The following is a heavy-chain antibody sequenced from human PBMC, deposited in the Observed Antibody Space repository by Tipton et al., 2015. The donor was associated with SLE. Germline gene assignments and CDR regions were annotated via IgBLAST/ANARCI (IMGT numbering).Heavy chain of an antibody. CDR2: ISYDGSNK. CDR3: AIELSGDLTFDR. Sequence: RSLRLSCAASRFTFINYAMHWVRHAPGKGLEWVAVISYDGSNKYYAESVKGRFTISRDNSRDTLYLQMNSLRAGDTAVYYCAIELSGDLTFDRWGQGTLVPVSS. J-gene: IGHJ4*02. D-gene: IGHD7-27*01. CDR1: RFTFINYA. V-gene: IGHV3-30*04.